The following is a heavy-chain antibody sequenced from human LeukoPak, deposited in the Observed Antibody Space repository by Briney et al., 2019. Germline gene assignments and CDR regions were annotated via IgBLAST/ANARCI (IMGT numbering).Heavy chain of an antibody. CDR1: GGSFSGYY. D-gene: IGHD3-10*01. J-gene: IGHJ4*02. V-gene: IGHV4-34*01. Sequence: PSETLSLTCAVYGGSFSGYYWSWIRQPPGKGLEWIGEINHSGSTNYNPSLKSRVTISVDTSKNQFSLKLSSVTAADTAVYYCARGRSIMVRGVIYYFDYWGQGTLVTVSS. CDR3: ARGRSIMVRGVIYYFDY. CDR2: INHSGST.